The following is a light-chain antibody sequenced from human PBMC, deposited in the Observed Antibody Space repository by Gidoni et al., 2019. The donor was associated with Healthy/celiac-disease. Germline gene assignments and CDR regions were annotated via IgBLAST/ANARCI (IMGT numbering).Light chain of an antibody. V-gene: IGLV2-14*01. CDR3: SSYTSSSTRV. CDR2: EVS. CDR1: SSDVGGYNY. J-gene: IGLJ1*01. Sequence: SPLTHPASVYGSPGQPFTISCTGTSSDVGGYNYVAWYQQHPGKAPKLMIYEVSTRPSGVSNRFSGSKSGNTASLTISGLQAEDEADYYCSSYTSSSTRVFGTGTKVTVL.